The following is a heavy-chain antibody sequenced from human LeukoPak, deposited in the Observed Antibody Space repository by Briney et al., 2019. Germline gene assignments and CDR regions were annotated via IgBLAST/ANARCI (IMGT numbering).Heavy chain of an antibody. Sequence: GGSLRLSCAVSGLTFSNHALSWVRQAPGKGLEWVSAISCRDESTYYADSVKGRFTISRDNSKSTPYLQMSSLRAEDTAVYHCAKVTGTTNYWGQGTLVTVSS. J-gene: IGHJ4*02. V-gene: IGHV3-23*01. CDR3: AKVTGTTNY. CDR2: ISCRDEST. D-gene: IGHD1-1*01. CDR1: GLTFSNHA.